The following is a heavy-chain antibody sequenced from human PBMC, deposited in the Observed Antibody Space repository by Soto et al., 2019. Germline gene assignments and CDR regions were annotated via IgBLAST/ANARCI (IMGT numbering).Heavy chain of an antibody. CDR1: GGSISSSSYY. Sequence: PSETLSLTCTVSGGSISSSSYYWGWIRQPPGKGLEWIGSIYYSGSTYYNPSLKSRVTISVDTSKNQFSLKLSSVTAADTAVYYCATTTGTKNGPIDYWGQGTLVTVSS. J-gene: IGHJ4*02. CDR3: ATTTGTKNGPIDY. CDR2: IYYSGST. V-gene: IGHV4-39*01. D-gene: IGHD1-1*01.